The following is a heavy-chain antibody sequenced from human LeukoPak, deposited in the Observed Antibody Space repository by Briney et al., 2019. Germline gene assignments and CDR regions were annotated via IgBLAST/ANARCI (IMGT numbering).Heavy chain of an antibody. J-gene: IGHJ4*02. CDR3: ARDGGWYGTFVFDY. V-gene: IGHV4-59*12. Sequence: SETLSLTCTVSGGSNSSYYWSWIRQPPGKGLEWIGCIYYSGSTNYNPSLKSRVTISVDTSKNQFSLKLSSVTAADTAVYYCARDGGWYGTFVFDYWGQGTLVTVSS. D-gene: IGHD6-19*01. CDR2: IYYSGST. CDR1: GGSNSSYY.